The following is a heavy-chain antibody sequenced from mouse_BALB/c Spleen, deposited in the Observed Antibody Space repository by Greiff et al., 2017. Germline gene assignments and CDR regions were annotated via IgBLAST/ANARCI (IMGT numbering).Heavy chain of an antibody. J-gene: IGHJ3*01. CDR2: ISNGGGST. CDR1: GFTFSSYT. Sequence: EVKVVESGGGLVQPGGSLKLSCAASGFTFSSYTMSWVRQTPEKRLEWVAYISNGGGSTYYPDTVKGRFTISRDNPKNTLFLQMTSLRSEDTAMYYCARSYYGSSSWFAYWGQGTLVTVSA. D-gene: IGHD1-1*01. CDR3: ARSYYGSSSWFAY. V-gene: IGHV5-12-2*01.